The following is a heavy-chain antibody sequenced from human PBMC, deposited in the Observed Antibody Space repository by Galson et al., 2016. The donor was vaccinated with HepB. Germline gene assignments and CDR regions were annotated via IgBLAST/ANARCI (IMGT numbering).Heavy chain of an antibody. CDR1: GGTFSSYA. D-gene: IGHD3-10*01. CDR2: IIPIFGTA. CDR3: ARTGGITMVRGVPGYYGMDV. V-gene: IGHV1-69*13. J-gene: IGHJ6*02. Sequence: SVKVSCKASGGTFSSYAISWVRQAPGQGLEWMGGIIPIFGTANYAQKFQGRVTVTADESTSTAYMELSSLRSEDTAVYYCARTGGITMVRGVPGYYGMDVWGQGTTVTVSS.